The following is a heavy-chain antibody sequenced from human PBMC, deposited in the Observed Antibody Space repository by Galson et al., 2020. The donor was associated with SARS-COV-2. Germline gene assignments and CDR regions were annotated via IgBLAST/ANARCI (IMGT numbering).Heavy chain of an antibody. CDR3: ARLRRFGESDAFDI. CDR2: IYHSGST. J-gene: IGHJ3*02. CDR1: GYSLSSGSY. V-gene: IGHV4-38-2*01. D-gene: IGHD3-10*01. Sequence: SETLSLTCAVSGYSLSSGSYWGWIRPSPGKGLEWIGSIYHSGSTNYHPSLRSRVTISVDTFKNQFSLKLTSVTATDTAVYYCARLRRFGESDAFDIWGQGTMVTVSS.